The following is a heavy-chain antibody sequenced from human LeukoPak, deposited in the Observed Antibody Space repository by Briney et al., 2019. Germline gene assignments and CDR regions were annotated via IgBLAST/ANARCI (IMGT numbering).Heavy chain of an antibody. CDR2: IYSDNT. CDR3: AKGSGYEHSYYYYYMDV. J-gene: IGHJ6*03. CDR1: GFTVSSNS. D-gene: IGHD5-12*01. V-gene: IGHV3-66*03. Sequence: GGSLRLSCTVSGFTVSSNSMSWVRQAPGKGLEWVSFIYSDNTHYSDSVKGRFTISRDNSKNTLYLQMNSLRAEDTAVYYCAKGSGYEHSYYYYYMDVWGKGTTVTISS.